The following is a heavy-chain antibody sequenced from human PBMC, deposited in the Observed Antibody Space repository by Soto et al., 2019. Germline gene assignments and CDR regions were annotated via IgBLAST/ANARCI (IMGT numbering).Heavy chain of an antibody. CDR3: AKVARGSGKMFYFYYMDV. V-gene: IGHV3-23*01. CDR2: ISISGGST. D-gene: IGHD3-10*01. Sequence: GGSLRISCAASGFTFSSYAMTWVRQAPGKGLEWVSAISISGGSTYYADSVEGRFTISRDNSKNTLYLQMNSLRAEDTAVYYCAKVARGSGKMFYFYYMDVWGKGTTVTVSS. J-gene: IGHJ6*03. CDR1: GFTFSSYA.